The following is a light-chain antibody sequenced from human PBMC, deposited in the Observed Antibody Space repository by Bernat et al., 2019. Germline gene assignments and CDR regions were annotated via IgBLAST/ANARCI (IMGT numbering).Light chain of an antibody. V-gene: IGLV2-23*02. CDR2: EVS. CDR3: CSCAGSSNWV. J-gene: IGLJ3*02. Sequence: QSALTQPASVSGSPGQSITISCTGTSSDVGSYNLVSWYQQHPGKAPKLMIYEVSKRPSGVSNRFSGSKSGNTASLTISGLLAEDEADYYCCSCAGSSNWVFGGGTKLTVL. CDR1: SSDVGSYNL.